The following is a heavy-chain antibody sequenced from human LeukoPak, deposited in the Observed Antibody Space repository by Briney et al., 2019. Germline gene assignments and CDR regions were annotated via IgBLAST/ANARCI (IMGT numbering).Heavy chain of an antibody. CDR1: GGSISSSSYY. CDR2: IYYSGST. Sequence: PSETLSLTCTVSGGSISSSSYYWGWIRQPPGKGLEWIGSIYYSGSTYYNPSLKSRVTISVDTSKNQFSLKLSSVTAADTAVYYCARGPDTAMDYWGQGTLVTVSS. CDR3: ARGPDTAMDY. J-gene: IGHJ4*02. D-gene: IGHD5-18*01. V-gene: IGHV4-39*01.